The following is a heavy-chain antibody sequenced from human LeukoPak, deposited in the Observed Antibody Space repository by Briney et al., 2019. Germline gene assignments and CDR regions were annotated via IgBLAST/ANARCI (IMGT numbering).Heavy chain of an antibody. D-gene: IGHD3/OR15-3a*01. J-gene: IGHJ6*02. CDR3: ARVGLRAYGMDV. CDR2: ISTSGGSTT. V-gene: IGHV3-23*01. CDR1: GFTFSTYA. Sequence: GGSLRLSCAASGFTFSTYAMSWVRQAPGKGLEWVSAISTSGGSTTYYADSVKGRFTISRDNSENTLYLQMNSLRAEDTAVYYCARVGLRAYGMDVWGQGTTVTVSS.